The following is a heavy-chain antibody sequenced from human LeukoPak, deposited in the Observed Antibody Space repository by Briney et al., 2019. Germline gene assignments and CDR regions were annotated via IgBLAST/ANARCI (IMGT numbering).Heavy chain of an antibody. V-gene: IGHV3-21*01. CDR2: IGSSNNYI. CDR3: ARDERDCSSTSCYWVY. CDR1: GFTFSSYT. Sequence: GGSLRLSCTASGFTFSSYTMTWVRRAPGKGLEWVSFIGSSNNYIHYADSMKGRVTISRDNAKNSLYLQMDSLRVEDTAVYYCARDERDCSSTSCYWVYWGQGTLVIVSS. D-gene: IGHD2-2*01. J-gene: IGHJ4*02.